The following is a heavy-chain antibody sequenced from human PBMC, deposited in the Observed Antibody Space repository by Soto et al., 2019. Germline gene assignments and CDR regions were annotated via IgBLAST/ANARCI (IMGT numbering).Heavy chain of an antibody. V-gene: IGHV3-11*06. Sequence: PGGSLTLSCATSGFPFSDYYMSWIRQAPGKGLEWLSHISPKSTYRNYADSVKGRFTISRDNTKSSLFLQMNSLGVEDTAVYYGARGGGGGLFEHWGQGVLVTVSS. D-gene: IGHD2-21*01. CDR1: GFPFSDYY. J-gene: IGHJ4*02. CDR3: ARGGGGGLFEH. CDR2: ISPKSTYR.